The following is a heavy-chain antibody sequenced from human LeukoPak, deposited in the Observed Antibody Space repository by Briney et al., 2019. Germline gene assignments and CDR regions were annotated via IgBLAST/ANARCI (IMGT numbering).Heavy chain of an antibody. Sequence: GGSLRLSCAASGFTFSSYAMSWVRQAPGKGREWVSTMSGSGGSTYYADSVKGRFTISRDNAKNSLYLQMNSLRAEDTAVYYCAELGITMIGGVWGKGTTVTISS. CDR2: MSGSGGST. D-gene: IGHD3-10*02. CDR3: AELGITMIGGV. CDR1: GFTFSSYA. V-gene: IGHV3-23*01. J-gene: IGHJ6*04.